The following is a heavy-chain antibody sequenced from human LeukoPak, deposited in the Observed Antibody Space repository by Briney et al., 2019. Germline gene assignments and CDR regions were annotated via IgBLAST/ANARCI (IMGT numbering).Heavy chain of an antibody. CDR3: ARGRRDGYLVY. V-gene: IGHV4-59*08. CDR1: GGSISSYY. CDR2: IYYSGST. J-gene: IGHJ4*02. Sequence: SETLSLTCTVSGGSISSYYWSWIRQPPGKGLEWIGYIYYSGSTNYNLSLKSRVTISVDTSKNQFSLKLSSVTAADTAVYYCARGRRDGYLVYWGQGTLVTVSS. D-gene: IGHD5-24*01.